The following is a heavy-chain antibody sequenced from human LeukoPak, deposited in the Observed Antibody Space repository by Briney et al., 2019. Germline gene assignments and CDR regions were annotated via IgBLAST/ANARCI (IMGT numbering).Heavy chain of an antibody. CDR1: GFTFSSYS. CDR3: ARDRAFETYYYYMDV. Sequence: PGGSLRLSCAASGFTFSSYSMNWVRQAPGKGLEWVSYISSSSSTIYYADSVKGRFTISRDNAKNSLYLQMNSLRAEDTAVYYCARDRAFETYYYYMDVWGKGTTVTVSS. CDR2: ISSSSSTI. V-gene: IGHV3-48*01. J-gene: IGHJ6*03. D-gene: IGHD3-10*01.